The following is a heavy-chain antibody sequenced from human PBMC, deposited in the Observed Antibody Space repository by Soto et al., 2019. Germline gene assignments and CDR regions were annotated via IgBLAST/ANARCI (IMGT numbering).Heavy chain of an antibody. CDR1: GFSLSTSGVG. D-gene: IGHD3-3*01. CDR2: IYWDDDK. CDR3: AHKSGGSEAIFGAVIIAPLYFDY. Sequence: QITLKESGPTLVKPTQTLTLTCTFSGFSLSTSGVGVGWIRQPPGKALEWLALIYWDDDKRYSPSLQSRLTITNDTSKNQVVLTMTNMDPVDTATYFCAHKSGGSEAIFGAVIIAPLYFDYWGQGTLVIVSS. V-gene: IGHV2-5*02. J-gene: IGHJ4*02.